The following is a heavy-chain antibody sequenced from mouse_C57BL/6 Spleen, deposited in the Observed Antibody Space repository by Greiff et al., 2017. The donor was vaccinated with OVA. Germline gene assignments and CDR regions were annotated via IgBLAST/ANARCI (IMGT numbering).Heavy chain of an antibody. CDR1: GFTFSSYA. Sequence: DVKLVESGGGLVKPGGSLKLSCAASGFTFSSYAMSWVRQTPEKRLEWVATISDGGSYTYYPDNVEGRFTISRDNAKNNLYLQMSHLKSEDTAMYYCARGAPFDYWGQGTTLTVSS. CDR2: ISDGGSYT. V-gene: IGHV5-4*03. J-gene: IGHJ2*01. CDR3: ARGAPFDY.